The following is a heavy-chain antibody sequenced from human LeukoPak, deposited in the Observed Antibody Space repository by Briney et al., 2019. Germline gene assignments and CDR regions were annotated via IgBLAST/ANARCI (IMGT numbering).Heavy chain of an antibody. CDR2: INQSGVT. J-gene: IGHJ4*02. Sequence: PSETLSLTCAVYGGSFTTYYSSWFRQPPGKGLEWIGEINQSGVTHYNPSLKSRLTISGDTSKNQFSLRLSSVTAADTAVYFCLRGRNWEQSWGQGTLVTVSS. V-gene: IGHV4-34*01. CDR1: GGSFTTYY. CDR3: LRGRNWEQS. D-gene: IGHD1-26*01.